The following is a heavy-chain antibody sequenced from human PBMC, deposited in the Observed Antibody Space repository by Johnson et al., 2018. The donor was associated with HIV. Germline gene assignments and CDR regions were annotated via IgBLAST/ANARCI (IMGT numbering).Heavy chain of an antibody. Sequence: VQLVESGGGVVQPGGSLRLSCAASGFTFSSYAMHWVRQATGKGLVWVSRINPDGSSTDYADSVKGRFTISRDNSKNTLYLQLNSLRAEYTAVYTWVRDTEREAFDIWGQGTMVTVSS. CDR3: VRDTEREAFDI. D-gene: IGHD2-8*02. CDR1: GFTFSSYA. CDR2: INPDGSST. J-gene: IGHJ3*02. V-gene: IGHV3-74*02.